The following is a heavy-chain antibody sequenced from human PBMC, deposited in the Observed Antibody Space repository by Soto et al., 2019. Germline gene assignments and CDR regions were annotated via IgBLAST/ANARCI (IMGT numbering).Heavy chain of an antibody. CDR2: IYSGGSI. J-gene: IGHJ5*02. CDR3: ARAVGHRWFEP. V-gene: IGHV3-53*04. CDR1: GFTVSSNY. Sequence: EVQLVESGGGLVQPGGSLRLSCAASGFTVSSNYMSWVREAAGKGLEWVSVIYSGGSIYYADSVKGRFTISRHNSKNTLYLQMNSLSAEDTALYSCARAVGHRWFEPWGQWILVTVSS.